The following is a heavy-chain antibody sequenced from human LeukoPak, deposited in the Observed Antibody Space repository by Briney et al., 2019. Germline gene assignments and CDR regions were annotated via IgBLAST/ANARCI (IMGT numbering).Heavy chain of an antibody. V-gene: IGHV3-23*01. J-gene: IGHJ4*02. Sequence: GSLRLSCAASGFTFSSYAMNWVRQAPGKGLEWVSGISDGGGSTYYADSVKGRFTISRDNSKNTLYLQMNSLRAEDTAVYYCAKSWSQWLANFDYWGQGTLVTVSS. CDR3: AKSWSQWLANFDY. CDR2: ISDGGGST. CDR1: GFTFSSYA. D-gene: IGHD6-19*01.